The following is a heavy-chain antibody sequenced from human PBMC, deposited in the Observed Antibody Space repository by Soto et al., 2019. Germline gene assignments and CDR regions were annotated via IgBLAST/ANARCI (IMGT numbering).Heavy chain of an antibody. Sequence: ASVKVSCKASGGTFSSYAISWVRQAPGQGLEWMGGIIPIFGTANYAQKFQGRVTITADESTSTAYMELSSLRSEDTAVYYCARINCSGGSCYSTLPRGPYYYYYGMDVWGQGTTVTVSS. CDR2: IIPIFGTA. CDR1: GGTFSSYA. J-gene: IGHJ6*02. V-gene: IGHV1-69*13. D-gene: IGHD2-15*01. CDR3: ARINCSGGSCYSTLPRGPYYYYYGMDV.